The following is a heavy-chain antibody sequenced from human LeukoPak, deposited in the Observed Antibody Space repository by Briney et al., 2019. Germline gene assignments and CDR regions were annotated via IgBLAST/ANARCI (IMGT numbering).Heavy chain of an antibody. CDR3: ARSRNSYYDILTGRHYGMDV. V-gene: IGHV3-48*03. CDR2: ISSSGSTI. D-gene: IGHD3-9*01. Sequence: GGSLRLSCAASGFTFSSYEMNWVRQAPGKGLEWVSYISSSGSTIYYADSVKGRFTISRDNAKSSLYLQMNSLRAEDTAVYYCARSRNSYYDILTGRHYGMDVWGQGTTVTVSS. J-gene: IGHJ6*02. CDR1: GFTFSSYE.